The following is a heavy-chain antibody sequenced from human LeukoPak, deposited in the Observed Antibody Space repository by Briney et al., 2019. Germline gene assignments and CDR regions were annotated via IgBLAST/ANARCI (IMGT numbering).Heavy chain of an antibody. J-gene: IGHJ4*02. D-gene: IGHD4-23*01. Sequence: SETLSLTCTVSGYSISSGFYWGWIRQPPGKGLECIGSIYHSGSTYYNPSLKSRVTISVDTSKNQCSLNLSSVTAADTAMYYCARAVGTSRNFFDYWGQGPLVTVSS. V-gene: IGHV4-38-2*02. CDR1: GYSISSGFY. CDR3: ARAVGTSRNFFDY. CDR2: IYHSGST.